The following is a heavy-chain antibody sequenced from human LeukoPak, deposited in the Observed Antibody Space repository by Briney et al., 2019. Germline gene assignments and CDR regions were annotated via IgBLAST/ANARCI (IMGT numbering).Heavy chain of an antibody. Sequence: GGSLRLSCAASGFTFSTYWMHWVRQAPGKGLVGVLRIDSDGSTTDYADSVKGRFTISSDNAKNTVYLQMNSLRAEDTAVYYCAGTGCSGGSCYSDYMDVWGKGTTVTVSS. D-gene: IGHD2-15*01. V-gene: IGHV3-74*01. CDR1: GFTFSTYW. J-gene: IGHJ6*03. CDR2: IDSDGSTT. CDR3: AGTGCSGGSCYSDYMDV.